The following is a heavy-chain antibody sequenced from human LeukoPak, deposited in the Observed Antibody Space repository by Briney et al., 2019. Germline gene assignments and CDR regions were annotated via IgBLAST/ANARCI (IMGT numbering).Heavy chain of an antibody. CDR3: ARADESLVYGMDV. J-gene: IGHJ6*02. CDR1: GGSISSYY. Sequence: TSETLSLTCTVSGGSISSYYWSWIRQSPGKGLEWIGYFSYSGSTHYSPSLTSRVAISVDTSRNQFSLKLKSVTAADTAMYYCARADESLVYGMDVWGQGTTVIVSS. V-gene: IGHV4-59*08. CDR2: FSYSGST.